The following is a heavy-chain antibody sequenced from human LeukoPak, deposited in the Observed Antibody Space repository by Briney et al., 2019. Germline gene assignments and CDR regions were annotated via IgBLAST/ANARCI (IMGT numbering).Heavy chain of an antibody. Sequence: SETLSLTCTVSGGSLSSYYWSWIRQPPGKGLEWIGNIYYSGSTNYNPSLKSRVTISVDTSKNQFSLKLSSVTAADTAVCYCARDKTYYGMDVWGQGTTVTVSS. J-gene: IGHJ6*02. CDR3: ARDKTYYGMDV. V-gene: IGHV4-59*01. CDR1: GGSLSSYY. CDR2: IYYSGST.